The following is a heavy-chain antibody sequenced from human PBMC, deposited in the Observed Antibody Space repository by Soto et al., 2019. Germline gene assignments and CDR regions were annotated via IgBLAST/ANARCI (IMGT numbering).Heavy chain of an antibody. Sequence: TLSLTCIVSGGSISSTDYYWSWVRQPPGKGLEWLAYIYYSGTTYYKPSLKSRLTISVDTSKNQFSLRLSSVTAADTAVYFCARVPKAGLYFDYWGQGTLVTVSS. D-gene: IGHD6-19*01. CDR1: GGSISSTDYY. CDR2: IYYSGTT. J-gene: IGHJ4*02. CDR3: ARVPKAGLYFDY. V-gene: IGHV4-30-4*01.